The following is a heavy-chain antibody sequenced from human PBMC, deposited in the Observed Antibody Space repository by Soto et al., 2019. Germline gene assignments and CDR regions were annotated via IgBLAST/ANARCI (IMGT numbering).Heavy chain of an antibody. CDR1: GGSISSSSYY. CDR3: ARSLYDYVWGSYRYHPPFDY. D-gene: IGHD3-16*02. CDR2: IYYSGST. Sequence: QLQLQESGPGLVKPSETLSLTCTVSGGSISSSSYYWGWIRQPPGKGLEWIGSIYYSGSTYYNPPPKVRVPIAVDTSKTQFSMKLSSVTAADTAVYYCARSLYDYVWGSYRYHPPFDYWGQGTLVTVSS. V-gene: IGHV4-39*01. J-gene: IGHJ4*02.